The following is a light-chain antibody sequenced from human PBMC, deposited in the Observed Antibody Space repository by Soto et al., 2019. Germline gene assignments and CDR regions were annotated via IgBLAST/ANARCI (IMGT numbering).Light chain of an antibody. V-gene: IGKV3-15*01. CDR3: QQYNYWPPIT. Sequence: MTHSPSSLSASVGDRATLSCRASQSVSSHLAWYQQKPGQAPRLLFYGASTGATGLPARFSGSGSGTEFTLTINSLQAEDFAVYYCQQYNYWPPITFGQGTRLEIK. CDR1: QSVSSH. CDR2: GAS. J-gene: IGKJ5*01.